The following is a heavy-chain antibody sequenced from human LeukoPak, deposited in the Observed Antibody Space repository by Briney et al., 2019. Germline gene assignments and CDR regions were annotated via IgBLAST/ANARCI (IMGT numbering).Heavy chain of an antibody. Sequence: PGGSLRLSCAASGFTFSSYNLNWVRQAPGKVLEWISYISSSSSTIFYADSVKGRFTISRDNAKNSLYLQMNSLRAEDSAVYYCARRPYCGGDCYSLDAFDIWGQGTMVTVSS. V-gene: IGHV3-48*01. D-gene: IGHD2-21*02. CDR2: ISSSSSTI. J-gene: IGHJ3*02. CDR1: GFTFSSYN. CDR3: ARRPYCGGDCYSLDAFDI.